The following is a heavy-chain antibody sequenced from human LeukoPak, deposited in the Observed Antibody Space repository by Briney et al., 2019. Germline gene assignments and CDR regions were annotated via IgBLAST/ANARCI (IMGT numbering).Heavy chain of an antibody. V-gene: IGHV4-4*09. D-gene: IGHD6-13*01. CDR2: IYTSGST. Sequence: SETLSLTCTVSGGSISSYYWSWIRQPPGKGLEWIGYIYTSGSTNYNPSLKSRVTISVDTSKNQFSLKLSSVTAADTAVYYCARLSQARLKYSSRQLGYYHYMDVWGKGTTVTVSS. CDR1: GGSISSYY. J-gene: IGHJ6*03. CDR3: ARLSQARLKYSSRQLGYYHYMDV.